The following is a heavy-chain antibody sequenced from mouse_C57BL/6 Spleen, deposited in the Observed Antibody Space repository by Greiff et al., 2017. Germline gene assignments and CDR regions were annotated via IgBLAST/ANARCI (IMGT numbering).Heavy chain of an antibody. J-gene: IGHJ2*01. Sequence: QVQLQQSGPELVKPGASVKISCKASGYAFSSSWMNWVKQRPGKGLEWIGRIYPGDGDTNYNGKFKGKATLTADKSSSTAYMQLSSLTSEDSAVYCCARDSSGYGFFDYWGQGTTLTVSS. CDR1: GYAFSSSW. D-gene: IGHD3-2*02. CDR3: ARDSSGYGFFDY. CDR2: IYPGDGDT. V-gene: IGHV1-82*01.